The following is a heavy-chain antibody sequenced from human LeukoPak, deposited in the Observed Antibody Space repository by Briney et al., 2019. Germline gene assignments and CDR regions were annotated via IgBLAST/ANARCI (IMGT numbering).Heavy chain of an antibody. CDR3: ARIYDPIDS. D-gene: IGHD3-16*01. Sequence: SETLSLTCTVSGGSISSDAYYWSWIRQPPGKGLEWIGYIYHSGSSYYNPSLKSRVTLSVDRSKNQFSLRMSSVTAADTAVYYCARIYDPIDSWGQGILVTVSS. CDR2: IYHSGSS. J-gene: IGHJ4*02. CDR1: GGSISSDAYY. V-gene: IGHV4-30-2*01.